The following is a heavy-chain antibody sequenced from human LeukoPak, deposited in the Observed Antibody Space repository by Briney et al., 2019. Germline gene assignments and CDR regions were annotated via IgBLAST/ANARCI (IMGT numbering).Heavy chain of an antibody. CDR1: GFTFSSYS. J-gene: IGHJ4*02. D-gene: IGHD4-17*01. V-gene: IGHV3-48*04. CDR2: ISSSSSTI. Sequence: GGSLRLSCAASGFTFSSYSMNWVRQAPGKGLEWVSYISSSSSTIYYADSVKGRFTISRDNAKNSLYLQMNSLRAEDTAVYHYARAYGDNFDYWGQGTLVTVSS. CDR3: ARAYGDNFDY.